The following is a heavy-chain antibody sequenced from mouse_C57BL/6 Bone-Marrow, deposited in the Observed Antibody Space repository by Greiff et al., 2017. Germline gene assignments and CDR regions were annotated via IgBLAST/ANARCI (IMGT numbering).Heavy chain of an antibody. Sequence: QVQLQQPGAELVKPGASVKLSCKASGYTFTSYWMHWVKQRPGQGLEWIGMIHPNSGSTNYNEKFKSKATLTVDKSSSTAYMQLSSLTSEDSAVYYCSRDYDGIYYYAMDYWGQGTSVTVSA. CDR1: GYTFTSYW. V-gene: IGHV1-64*01. CDR3: SRDYDGIYYYAMDY. CDR2: IHPNSGST. D-gene: IGHD1-1*01. J-gene: IGHJ4*01.